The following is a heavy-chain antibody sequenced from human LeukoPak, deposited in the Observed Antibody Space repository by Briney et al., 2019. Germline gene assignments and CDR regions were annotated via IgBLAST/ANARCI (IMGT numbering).Heavy chain of an antibody. CDR3: ARGTYDTSGYYFYFDY. V-gene: IGHV4-4*09. J-gene: IGHJ4*02. CDR1: GGSISSYY. D-gene: IGHD3-22*01. CDR2: IYTSGST. Sequence: SETLSLTCTVSGGSISSYYWSWIRQPPGKGLEWIGYIYTSGSTNYNPSLKSRVTLSEDTPKNQFSLKLSSVTAADTAVYYCARGTYDTSGYYFYFDYWGQGILVTVSS.